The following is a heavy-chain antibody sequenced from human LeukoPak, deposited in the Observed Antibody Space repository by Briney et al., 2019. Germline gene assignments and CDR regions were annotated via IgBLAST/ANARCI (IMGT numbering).Heavy chain of an antibody. CDR3: ARDVPQYYYESSSYWPDYWYCDF. J-gene: IGHJ2*01. CDR1: GFTVSSNY. D-gene: IGHD3-22*01. V-gene: IGHV3-53*01. CDR2: IYSGSNT. Sequence: PGGSLRLPCAASGFTVSSNYMSWVRQAPGKGLEWVSVIYSGSNTYYADSVMGRFTISRDNSKNTLYLQMNSMRTEDTAVYYCARDVPQYYYESSSYWPDYWYCDFWGRGTQVTVPS.